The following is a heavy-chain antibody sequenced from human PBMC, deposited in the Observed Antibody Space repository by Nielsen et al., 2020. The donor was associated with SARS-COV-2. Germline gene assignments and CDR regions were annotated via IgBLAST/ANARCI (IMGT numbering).Heavy chain of an antibody. CDR2: IYYSGST. V-gene: IGHV4-59*08. D-gene: IGHD2-15*01. Sequence: WIRQPPGKGLEWIGYIYYSGSTNYNPSLKSRVTISVDTSKNQFSLKLSSVTAADTAVYYCARLSGDSIYYYGMDVWGQGTTVTVSS. CDR3: ARLSGDSIYYYGMDV. J-gene: IGHJ6*02.